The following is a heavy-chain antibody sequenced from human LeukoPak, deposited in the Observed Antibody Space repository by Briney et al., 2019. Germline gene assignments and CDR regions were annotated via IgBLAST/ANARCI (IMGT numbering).Heavy chain of an antibody. CDR3: ATGVHGIAAAGDYYFDY. CDR1: GGSISSYY. D-gene: IGHD6-13*01. Sequence: LETLSLTCTVSGGSISSYYWSWIRQPPGKGLEWVGYMYYRGNTNYDPSLKSRVTISIDTPNNQFSLKLSSVTAADTAVYYCATGVHGIAAAGDYYFDYWGQGTLVTVSS. V-gene: IGHV4-59*01. J-gene: IGHJ4*02. CDR2: MYYRGNT.